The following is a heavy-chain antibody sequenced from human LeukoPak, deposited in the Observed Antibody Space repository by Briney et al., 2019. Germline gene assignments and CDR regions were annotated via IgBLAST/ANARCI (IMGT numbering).Heavy chain of an antibody. CDR1: GGTFSSYA. CDR2: MNPASANT. Sequence: TSVEVSCKASGGTFSSYAISWVRQAPGQGLEWTGWMNPASANTGNAQKFQGRVTMTRNTSISTAYMELSSLRSEDTAVYYCARVPRGGYRGLIGSWGQGTLVTVSS. J-gene: IGHJ4*02. CDR3: ARVPRGGYRGLIGS. V-gene: IGHV1-8*02. D-gene: IGHD2-15*01.